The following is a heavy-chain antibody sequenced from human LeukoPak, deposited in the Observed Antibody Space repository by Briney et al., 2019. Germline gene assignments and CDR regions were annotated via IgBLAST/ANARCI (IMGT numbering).Heavy chain of an antibody. CDR2: IKEDGSAT. CDR1: GCIFGASW. J-gene: IGHJ6*02. D-gene: IGHD1-26*01. CDR3: ARLRSYSYNYYGLDV. V-gene: IGHV3-7*01. Sequence: PGGSLRLSCAASGCIFGASWMTWVRQAPGKGLEWVANIKEDGSATYYVDSVMGRFTISRDNAQNSLYLQMIYLSAEDTAVYYCARLRSYSYNYYGLDVWGHGTTVTVS.